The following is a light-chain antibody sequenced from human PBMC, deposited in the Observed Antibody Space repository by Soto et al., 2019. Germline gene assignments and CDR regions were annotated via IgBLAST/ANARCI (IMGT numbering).Light chain of an antibody. CDR3: QQYGSSPYT. J-gene: IGKJ2*01. V-gene: IGKV3-20*01. CDR1: QSVSSNY. CDR2: GAS. Sequence: EIVLTQSPGTLSLSSGERATLSCSASQSVSSNYLAWYQQKPGQAPRLLIYGASSRATGIPDRFSGSGSGTDFTLTISRLEPEDFAVYYCQQYGSSPYTFGQGTKLEIK.